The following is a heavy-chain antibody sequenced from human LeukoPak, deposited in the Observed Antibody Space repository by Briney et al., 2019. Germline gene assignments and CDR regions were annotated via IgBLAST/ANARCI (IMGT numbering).Heavy chain of an antibody. CDR2: ISASGAST. Sequence: GGSLRLSCAASGLTLRSDAMSWVRQAPGKGLEWVSGISASGASTYYIDSVKGRFTISRDNAKNSLYLQMNSLRAEDTAVYYCARGSDILTGYLFRFDYWGQGTLVTVSS. D-gene: IGHD3-9*01. V-gene: IGHV3-23*01. CDR3: ARGSDILTGYLFRFDY. CDR1: GLTLRSDA. J-gene: IGHJ4*02.